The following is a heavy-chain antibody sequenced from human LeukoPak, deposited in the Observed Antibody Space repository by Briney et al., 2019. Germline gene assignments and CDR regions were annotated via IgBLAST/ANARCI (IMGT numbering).Heavy chain of an antibody. V-gene: IGHV1-18*01. CDR2: ISAYNRDT. CDR1: GYTFTSYG. J-gene: IGHJ4*02. CDR3: ARDTSGGPYFDY. D-gene: IGHD4-23*01. Sequence: GASVKVSCKASGYTFTSYGISWVRQAPGQGLEWVGWISAYNRDTNYAQKVQGRVTLTTDTSTTTAYMELRSLRSDDTAVYYRARDTSGGPYFDYWGQGTLVTVAS.